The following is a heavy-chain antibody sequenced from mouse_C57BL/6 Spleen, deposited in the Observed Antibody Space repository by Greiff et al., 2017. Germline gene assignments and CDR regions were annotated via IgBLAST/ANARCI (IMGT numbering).Heavy chain of an antibody. CDR2: IHPNSGST. D-gene: IGHD1-1*01. J-gene: IGHJ3*01. CDR3: AREEIYYYGSSPPWFAY. Sequence: VQLQQPGAELVKPGASVKLSCKASGYTFTSYWMHWVKQRPGQGLEWIGMIHPNSGSTNYNEKFKSKATLTVDKSSSTAYMQLSSLTSEDSAVYYCAREEIYYYGSSPPWFAYWGQGTLVTVSA. V-gene: IGHV1-64*01. CDR1: GYTFTSYW.